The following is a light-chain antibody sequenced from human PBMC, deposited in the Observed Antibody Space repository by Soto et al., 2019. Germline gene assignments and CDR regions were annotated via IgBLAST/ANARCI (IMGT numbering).Light chain of an antibody. V-gene: IGKV1-5*01. Sequence: DIQMTLSHYALAASVGDTVTVSCRASQSIGRWLPWYQQKPGTAPKLLIFDASTLENGVPARFSGSRSGPEFSLTISSLQPDDFATYYCQPYYSYWTFGQGTKV. CDR3: QPYYSYWT. J-gene: IGKJ1*01. CDR2: DAS. CDR1: QSIGRW.